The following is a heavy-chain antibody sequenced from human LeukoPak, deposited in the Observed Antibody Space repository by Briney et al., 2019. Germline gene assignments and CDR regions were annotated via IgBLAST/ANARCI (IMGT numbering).Heavy chain of an antibody. V-gene: IGHV3-23*01. CDR3: ARDIGYSRTYYSKPFDY. D-gene: IGHD6-13*01. J-gene: IGHJ4*02. CDR1: GFNFNNHA. CDR2: IVGHGDQY. Sequence: GGSLRLSCAASGFNFNNHAMRWFRQAPGRGLEWLSSIVGHGDQYFYADYVNGRFIIYRDNSRNTLSLLMNSLTAADTAVYYCARDIGYSRTYYSKPFDYWGQGTLVTVSS.